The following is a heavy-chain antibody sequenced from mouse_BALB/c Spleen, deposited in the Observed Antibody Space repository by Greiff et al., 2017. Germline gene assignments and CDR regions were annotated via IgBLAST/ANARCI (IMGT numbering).Heavy chain of an antibody. CDR1: GFAFSSYD. Sequence: EVKLEESGGGLVKPGGSLKLSCAASGFAFSSYDMSWVRQTPEKRLEWVAYISSGGGSTYYPDTVKGRFTISRDNAKNTLYLQMSSLKSEDTAMYYCARRVDGNSVFDYWGQGTTLTVSS. J-gene: IGHJ2*01. V-gene: IGHV5-12-1*01. CDR2: ISSGGGST. D-gene: IGHD2-1*01. CDR3: ARRVDGNSVFDY.